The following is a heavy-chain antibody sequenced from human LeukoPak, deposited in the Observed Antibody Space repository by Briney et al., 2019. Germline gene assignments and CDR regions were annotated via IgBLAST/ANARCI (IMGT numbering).Heavy chain of an antibody. CDR2: INHSGST. V-gene: IGHV4-34*01. CDR3: ARDGSRVRYCSGGSCYRPLNWFDP. CDR1: GGSFSGYY. Sequence: PLETLSLTCAVYGGSFSGYYWSWIRQPPGKGLEWIGEINHSGSTNYNPSLKSRVTISVDTSKSQFSLKLSSVTAADTAVYYCARDGSRVRYCSGGSCYRPLNWFDPWGQGTLVTVSS. J-gene: IGHJ5*02. D-gene: IGHD2-15*01.